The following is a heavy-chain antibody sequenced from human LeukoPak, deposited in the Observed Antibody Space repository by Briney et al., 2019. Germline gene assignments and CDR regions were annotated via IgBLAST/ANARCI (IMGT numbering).Heavy chain of an antibody. Sequence: PSETLSLTCTASGFSISSYYWSWIRQPAGKGLEWIGRIYTSGSTNYNPSLKSRVTMSVDTSKNQFSLKLSSVTAADKAVYYCARGRKNLTSYCSSTSCYAPFDYWGQGTLVTVSS. CDR1: GFSISSYY. CDR3: ARGRKNLTSYCSSTSCYAPFDY. CDR2: IYTSGST. D-gene: IGHD2-2*01. J-gene: IGHJ4*02. V-gene: IGHV4-4*07.